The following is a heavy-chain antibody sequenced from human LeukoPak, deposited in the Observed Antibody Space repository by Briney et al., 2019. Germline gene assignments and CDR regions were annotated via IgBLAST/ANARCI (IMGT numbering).Heavy chain of an antibody. J-gene: IGHJ1*01. Sequence: PGGSLRLSCAASGFTFSSYAMSWVRQAPGRGLGWVSAISGSGGSTYYADSVKGRFTISRDNSKNTLYLQMNSLRAEDTAVYYCASSGWYPEYFQHWGQGTLVTVSS. V-gene: IGHV3-23*01. D-gene: IGHD6-19*01. CDR3: ASSGWYPEYFQH. CDR2: ISGSGGST. CDR1: GFTFSSYA.